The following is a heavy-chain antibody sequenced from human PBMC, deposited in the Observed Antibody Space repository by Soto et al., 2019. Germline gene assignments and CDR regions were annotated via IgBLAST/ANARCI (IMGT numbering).Heavy chain of an antibody. J-gene: IGHJ4*02. CDR2: INHSGST. V-gene: IGHV4-34*01. CDR3: ARDKITGLFDY. Sequence: SETLSLTCAVDGGSFSGYYGTWISQPPGTGLEWIGEINHSGSTNYNPSLRSRVTISVDTSKNQFSLKLTSVTAADTAVYYSARDKITGLFDYWGQGTLVTVSS. D-gene: IGHD2-8*02. CDR1: GGSFSGYY.